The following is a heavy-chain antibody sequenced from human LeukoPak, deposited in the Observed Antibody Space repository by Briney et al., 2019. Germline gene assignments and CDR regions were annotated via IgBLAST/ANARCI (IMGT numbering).Heavy chain of an antibody. Sequence: GASVKVSCKASGGTFSSYAISWVRQAPGQGLEWMGGIIPIFGTANYAQKFQGRVTMTRDTSTSTVYMELSSLRSEDTAVYYCARGTKLRYFDWAIRSLSGDDYWGQGTLVTVSS. CDR2: IIPIFGTA. CDR1: GGTFSSYA. D-gene: IGHD3-9*01. J-gene: IGHJ4*02. V-gene: IGHV1-69*05. CDR3: ARGTKLRYFDWAIRSLSGDDY.